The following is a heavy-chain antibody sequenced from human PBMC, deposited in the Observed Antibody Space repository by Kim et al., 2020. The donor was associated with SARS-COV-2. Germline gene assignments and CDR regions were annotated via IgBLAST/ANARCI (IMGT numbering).Heavy chain of an antibody. CDR2: IYSGGST. D-gene: IGHD4-17*01. Sequence: GGSLRLSCAASGFTVSSNYMSWVRQAPGKGLEWVSVIYSGGSTYYADSVKGRFTISRDNSKNTLYLQMNSLRAEDTAVYYCARDNRDGDYISLFPPYYYYYMDVWGKGTTVTVSS. CDR1: GFTVSSNY. V-gene: IGHV3-53*01. CDR3: ARDNRDGDYISLFPPYYYYYMDV. J-gene: IGHJ6*03.